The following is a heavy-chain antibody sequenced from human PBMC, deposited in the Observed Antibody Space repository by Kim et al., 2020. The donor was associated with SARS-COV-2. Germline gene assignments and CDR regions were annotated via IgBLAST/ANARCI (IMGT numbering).Heavy chain of an antibody. D-gene: IGHD3-10*01. CDR2: ISWNSGSI. V-gene: IGHV3-9*01. CDR1: GFTFDDYA. Sequence: GGSLRLSCAASGFTFDDYAMHWVRQAPGKGLGWVSGISWNSGSIGYADSVKGRFTISRDNAKNSLYLQMNSLRAEDTALYYCAKDLRMVRGYGMDVWGQGTTVTVSS. CDR3: AKDLRMVRGYGMDV. J-gene: IGHJ6*02.